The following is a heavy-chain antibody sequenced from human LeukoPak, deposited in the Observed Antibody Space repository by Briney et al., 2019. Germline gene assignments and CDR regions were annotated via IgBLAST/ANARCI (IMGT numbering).Heavy chain of an antibody. CDR2: IYYSGST. CDR3: ARTPMTVAGNFDY. J-gene: IGHJ4*02. Sequence: SETLSLTCTVSGGSISSYYWSWIRQPPGEGLEWIGYIYYSGSTNYNPSLKSRVTISVDTSKNQFSLKLSSVTAADTAVYYCARTPMTVAGNFDYWGQGTLVTVSS. CDR1: GGSISSYY. V-gene: IGHV4-59*01. D-gene: IGHD6-19*01.